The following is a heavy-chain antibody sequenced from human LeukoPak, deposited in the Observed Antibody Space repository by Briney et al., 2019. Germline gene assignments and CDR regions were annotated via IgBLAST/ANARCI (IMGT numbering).Heavy chain of an antibody. CDR1: GFTFNNYW. J-gene: IGHJ4*02. Sequence: GGSLRLSSAASGFTFNNYWMTWVRQAPGKGLEWVGNINLDGSDKYYVDSVKGRFTISRDNAKNSLYLQMNSLRAEDTAVYYCATSTTGTTDFDYWGQGTLVTVSS. V-gene: IGHV3-7*01. D-gene: IGHD1-1*01. CDR2: INLDGSDK. CDR3: ATSTTGTTDFDY.